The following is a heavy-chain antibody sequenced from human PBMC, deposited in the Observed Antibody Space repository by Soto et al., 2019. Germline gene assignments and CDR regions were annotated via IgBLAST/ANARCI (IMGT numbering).Heavy chain of an antibody. J-gene: IGHJ4*02. V-gene: IGHV3-72*01. Sequence: EVQLVESGGGLVQPGGSLRLSCAASGFTFSDHYMEWVRQAPGKGLEWVGRIRNKANSYNTEYAASVKGRFTISRDNSKHALYLQMNSLKTEDTAVFYCARYSGSYSRGLDYWGQGTPVIVSS. CDR1: GFTFSDHY. CDR2: IRNKANSYNT. D-gene: IGHD1-26*01. CDR3: ARYSGSYSRGLDY.